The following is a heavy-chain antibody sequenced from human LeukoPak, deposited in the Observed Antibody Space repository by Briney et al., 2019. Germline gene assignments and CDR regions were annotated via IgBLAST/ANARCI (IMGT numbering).Heavy chain of an antibody. D-gene: IGHD2-2*01. CDR3: ARRSIVVVPAAIPVISMRFDP. V-gene: IGHV4-4*02. CDR2: IYHSGST. Sequence: SGTLSLTCAVSGGSISSSNWWSWVRQPPGKGLEWIGEIYHSGSTNYNPSLKSRVTISVDTSKNQFSLKLSSVTAADTAVYYCARRSIVVVPAAIPVISMRFDPWGQGTLVTVSS. CDR1: GGSISSSNW. J-gene: IGHJ5*02.